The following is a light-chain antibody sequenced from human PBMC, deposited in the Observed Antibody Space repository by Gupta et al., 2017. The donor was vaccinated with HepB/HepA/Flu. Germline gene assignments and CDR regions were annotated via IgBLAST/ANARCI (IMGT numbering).Light chain of an antibody. CDR1: KLGDEY. V-gene: IGLV3-1*01. Sequence: SYELTQPPSVSVSPGQTASITCSGDKLGDEYASWYQQKPGQSPVLVIYQDIKRPAGTPERFSGSNSGNTATLTIRGTQAVDEADYYCQAWDSSTVLFGGGTKLTVL. CDR2: QDI. CDR3: QAWDSSTVL. J-gene: IGLJ2*01.